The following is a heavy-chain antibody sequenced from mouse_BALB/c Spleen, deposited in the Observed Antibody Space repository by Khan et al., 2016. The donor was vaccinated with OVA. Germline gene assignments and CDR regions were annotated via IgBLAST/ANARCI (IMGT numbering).Heavy chain of an antibody. CDR2: ISSDGDYT. CDR1: GFTFSSYS. CDR3: ASHLTGSFAY. Sequence: EVELVESGGDLVKPGGSLKLSCAASGFTFSSYSMSWVRQTPDKRLEWVATISSDGDYTYFPDSVKGRFTISRDNAKNTLNLQMSSLKSEDTALCYCASHLTGSFAYWGQGTLVTVSA. V-gene: IGHV5-6*01. D-gene: IGHD4-1*01. J-gene: IGHJ3*01.